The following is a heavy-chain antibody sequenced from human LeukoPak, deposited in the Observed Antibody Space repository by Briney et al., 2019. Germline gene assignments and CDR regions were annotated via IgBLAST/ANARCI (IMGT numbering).Heavy chain of an antibody. D-gene: IGHD2-15*01. J-gene: IGHJ3*02. CDR3: ARENSYCSGGSCYVAFDI. Sequence: PGGSLRLSCAASGFTFSSHGMHWVRQAPGKGLEWVTFIRYDGSNTYYTDSVKGRFTISRDNSKNTLYLQMNSLRAEDTAVYYCARENSYCSGGSCYVAFDIWGQGTTVTVSS. CDR1: GFTFSSHG. CDR2: IRYDGSNT. V-gene: IGHV3-30*02.